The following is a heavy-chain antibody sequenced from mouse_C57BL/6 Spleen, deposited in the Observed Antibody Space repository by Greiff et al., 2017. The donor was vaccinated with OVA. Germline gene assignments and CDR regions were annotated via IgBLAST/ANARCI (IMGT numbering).Heavy chain of an antibody. V-gene: IGHV1-47*01. CDR1: GYTFTTYP. CDR2: FHPYNDDT. CDR3: AIIYYGYYYAMDY. Sequence: VQLQQSGAELVKPGASVKMSCKASGYTFTTYPIEWVKQNHGKSLEWIGNFHPYNDDTKYNEKFKGKATLTVEKSSSTVYLELSRLTSDDSAVYYCAIIYYGYYYAMDYWGQGTSVTVSS. J-gene: IGHJ4*01. D-gene: IGHD2-2*01.